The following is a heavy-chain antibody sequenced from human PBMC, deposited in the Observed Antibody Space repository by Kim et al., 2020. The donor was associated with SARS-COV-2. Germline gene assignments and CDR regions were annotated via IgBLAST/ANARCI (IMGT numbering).Heavy chain of an antibody. CDR1: GGSISSGDYY. CDR2: IYDTGST. V-gene: IGHV4-30-4*01. CDR3: ARDRPARNYYYGMDV. Sequence: SETLSLTCTVSGGSISSGDYYWSWIRQPPGKGLEWIGYIYDTGSTYYNPSLKSRVTISVDTPKNQFSLILSSVTAADTAVYYCARDRPARNYYYGMDVWGQGTTVTVSS. J-gene: IGHJ6*02.